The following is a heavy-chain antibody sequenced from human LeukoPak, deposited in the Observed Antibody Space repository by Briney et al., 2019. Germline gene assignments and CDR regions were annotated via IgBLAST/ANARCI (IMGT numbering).Heavy chain of an antibody. D-gene: IGHD2-21*02. J-gene: IGHJ4*02. CDR3: ARDFSGGVRYSPAY. CDR1: GYTFSSYY. V-gene: IGHV1-46*01. Sequence: ASVKVSCKAPGYTFSSYYMNWVRQAPGQGPEWMGIINPSGGSTSYAQKFQGRVTMTRDTSTSTVYMELSSLRSEDTAVYYRARDFSGGVRYSPAYSGQATLVTVSS. CDR2: INPSGGST.